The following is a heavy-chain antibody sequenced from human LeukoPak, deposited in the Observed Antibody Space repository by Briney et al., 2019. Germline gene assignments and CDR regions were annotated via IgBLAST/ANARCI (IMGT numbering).Heavy chain of an antibody. CDR3: ARARRYRSSWYHDY. J-gene: IGHJ4*02. V-gene: IGHV3-48*03. CDR2: ISNSGGTI. CDR1: GFTFSGYE. D-gene: IGHD6-13*01. Sequence: GGSLRLSCAASGFTFSGYEMNWVRQAPGKGVEGVSYISNSGGTIYYADSVKGRFTISRDNANNSLYLQMNSLRDEDTAVYYCARARRYRSSWYHDYWGQGSLVTVSS.